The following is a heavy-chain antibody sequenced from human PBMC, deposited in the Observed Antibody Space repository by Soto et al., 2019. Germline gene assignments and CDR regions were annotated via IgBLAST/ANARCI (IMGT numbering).Heavy chain of an antibody. Sequence: QVQLVQSGAEVKKPGSSVKVSCKASGGTFSSYAISWVRQAPGQGLEWMGGMIPIFGTANYAQKFQGRVTITADESTSTAYMELSRLRSEDTAVYYCARSFPPRGIVVVRSGYYGMDVWGQGTTVTVSS. V-gene: IGHV1-69*12. CDR1: GGTFSSYA. J-gene: IGHJ6*02. CDR3: ARSFPPRGIVVVRSGYYGMDV. D-gene: IGHD3-22*01. CDR2: MIPIFGTA.